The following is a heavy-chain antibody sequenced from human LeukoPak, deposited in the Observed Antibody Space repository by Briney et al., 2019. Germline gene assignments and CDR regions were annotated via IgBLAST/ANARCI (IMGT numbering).Heavy chain of an antibody. J-gene: IGHJ6*04. V-gene: IGHV3-30*04. D-gene: IGHD3-10*02. CDR1: GFTFSSYS. CDR3: AELGITMIGGV. Sequence: PGRSLRLSCAASGFTFSSYSIHWVRQAPGKGLEWVAVISFDGGNKYYADSVKGRFTISRDNAKNSLYLQMNSLRAEDTAVYYCAELGITMIGGVWGKGTTVTISS. CDR2: ISFDGGNK.